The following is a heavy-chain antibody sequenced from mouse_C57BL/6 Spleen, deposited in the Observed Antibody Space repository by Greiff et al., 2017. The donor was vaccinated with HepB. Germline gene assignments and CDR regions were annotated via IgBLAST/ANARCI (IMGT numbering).Heavy chain of an antibody. V-gene: IGHV1-55*01. D-gene: IGHD1-1*01. Sequence: QVQLQPGAELVKPGASVKMSCKASGYTFTSYWITWVKQRPGQGLEWIGDIYPGSGSTNYNEKLKSKATLTVDTSSSTAYMQLSSLTSEDSAVYYCARSDYGSSSFAYWGQGTLVTVSA. CDR1: GYTFTSYW. J-gene: IGHJ3*01. CDR3: ARSDYGSSSFAY. CDR2: IYPGSGST.